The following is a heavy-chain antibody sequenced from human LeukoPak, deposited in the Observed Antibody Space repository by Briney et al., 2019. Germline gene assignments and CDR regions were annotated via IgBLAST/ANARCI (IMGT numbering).Heavy chain of an antibody. CDR2: IYSGGST. J-gene: IGHJ4*02. D-gene: IGHD3-10*01. CDR1: GFTVSRNF. V-gene: IGHV3-53*01. CDR3: ARVPMVRGFTWYHFDF. Sequence: PGGSLRLSCAATGFTVSRNFMSWVRQAPGKGLEWVSVIYSGGSTYYADSVKGRFTISRDNSKNTLYLQMNTLRAEDTAVYYCARVPMVRGFTWYHFDFWGQGTLVTVSS.